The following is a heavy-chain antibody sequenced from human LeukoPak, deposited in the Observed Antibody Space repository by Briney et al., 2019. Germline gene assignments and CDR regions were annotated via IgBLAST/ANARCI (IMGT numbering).Heavy chain of an antibody. Sequence: GGSLRLSCAASGFTFSSYGMHWVRQAPGKGLEWVGRIKSKTDGGTTDYAAPVKGRFTTSRDDSKNTLYLQMNSLRAEDTAVYYCAKDDEDIVVVPAAHFDYWGQGTLVSVSS. CDR3: AKDDEDIVVVPAAHFDY. J-gene: IGHJ4*02. CDR1: GFTFSSYG. D-gene: IGHD2-2*01. V-gene: IGHV3-15*01. CDR2: IKSKTDGGTT.